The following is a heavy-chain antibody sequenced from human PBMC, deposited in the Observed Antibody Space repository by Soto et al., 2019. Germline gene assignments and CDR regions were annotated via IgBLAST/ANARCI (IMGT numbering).Heavy chain of an antibody. J-gene: IGHJ4*02. CDR1: VFTFSKYA. D-gene: IGHD5-12*01. V-gene: IGHV3-64D*06. Sequence: GSLRLSCSVSVFTFSKYAMHWVRQAPGNGLEYVSGITSEGDRTWHEDSVKDRFTISRDNSKNTLFLQMSSLRAEDTAVYYCVKGTYIVATSYYFDYWGQGTLVTVSS. CDR3: VKGTYIVATSYYFDY. CDR2: ITSEGDRT.